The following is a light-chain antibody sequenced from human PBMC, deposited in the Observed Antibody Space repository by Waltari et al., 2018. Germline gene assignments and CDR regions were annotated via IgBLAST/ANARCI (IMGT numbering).Light chain of an antibody. J-gene: IGKJ2*01. CDR1: QTISSHY. Sequence: EIVLTQSPGTLSLSPGDTATLSCRASQTISSHYLAWYQHKPGQAPRLLIYGASNSAAGIPHRYIGSWSGTDFTLTINRLEPEDFAVYYCQQYGGPYTFGQGTKLEI. CDR3: QQYGGPYT. CDR2: GAS. V-gene: IGKV3-20*01.